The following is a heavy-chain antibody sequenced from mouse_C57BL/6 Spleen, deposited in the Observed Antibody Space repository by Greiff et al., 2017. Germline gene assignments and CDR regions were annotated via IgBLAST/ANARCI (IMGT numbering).Heavy chain of an antibody. Sequence: QVQLQQPGAELVKPGASVKLSCKASGYTFTSYWMQWVKQRPGQGLEWIGEIDPSDSYTNYNQKFKGKATLTVDTSSSTAYMQLSSLTSEDSAVYYCARRNYDYDGYYAMDYWGQGTSVTVSS. CDR3: ARRNYDYDGYYAMDY. V-gene: IGHV1-50*01. CDR1: GYTFTSYW. CDR2: IDPSDSYT. J-gene: IGHJ4*01. D-gene: IGHD2-4*01.